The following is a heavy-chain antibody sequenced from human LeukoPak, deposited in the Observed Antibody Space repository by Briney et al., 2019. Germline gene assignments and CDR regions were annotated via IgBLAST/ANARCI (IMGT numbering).Heavy chain of an antibody. D-gene: IGHD3-16*01. CDR1: GGSISTSNYY. Sequence: SETLSLTCTVSGGSISTSNYYWGWIRQPPGKGLEWIGNIFYSGSTYYNPSLKSRVTISVDTSKNQFSLKLSSVTAADTAVYYCARDLGAWGQGTLVTVSS. CDR3: ARDLGA. CDR2: IFYSGST. V-gene: IGHV4-39*07. J-gene: IGHJ5*02.